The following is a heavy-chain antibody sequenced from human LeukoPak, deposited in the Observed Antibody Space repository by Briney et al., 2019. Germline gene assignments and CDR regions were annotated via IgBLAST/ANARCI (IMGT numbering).Heavy chain of an antibody. CDR1: GYTFTSHD. CDR3: ARWWYRDAFDI. V-gene: IGHV1-8*03. CDR2: MNPNSGNT. Sequence: ASVKVSCKASGYTFTSHDINWVRQATGQGLEWMGWMNPNSGNTGYAQKFQGRVTITRNTSISTAYMELSSLRSEDTAVYYCARWWYRDAFDIWGQGTMVTVSS. D-gene: IGHD2-15*01. J-gene: IGHJ3*02.